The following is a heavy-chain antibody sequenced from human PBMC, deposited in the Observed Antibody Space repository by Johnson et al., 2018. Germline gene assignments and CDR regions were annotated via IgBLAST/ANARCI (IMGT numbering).Heavy chain of an antibody. CDR2: ISGSGGST. V-gene: IGHV3-23*01. J-gene: IGHJ6*02. D-gene: IGHD1-26*01. CDR1: GFTFSSYA. CDR3: ARAGSSPHYGMDV. Sequence: EVQLLESGGGLGQPGGSLRLSCAASGFTFSSYAMSWVRQAPGKGLEWVSGISGSGGSTYYADSVKGRFTISRDNSKNTLYLQLNSLGAEDAAVYYSARAGSSPHYGMDVWGQGTTVTVSS.